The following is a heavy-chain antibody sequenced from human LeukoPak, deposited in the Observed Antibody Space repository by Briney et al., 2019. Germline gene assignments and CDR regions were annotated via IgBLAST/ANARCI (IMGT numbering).Heavy chain of an antibody. CDR3: ARGIRGLRLGELSAIPYY. CDR2: INPNSGGT. D-gene: IGHD3-16*02. V-gene: IGHV1-2*02. J-gene: IGHJ4*02. Sequence: ASVKVSCKASGYTFTVYYMHWVRQAPGQGLEWMGWINPNSGGTNYAQKFQGRVTMTRDTSISTAYLELSRLRSDDTAVYYCARGIRGLRLGELSAIPYYWGQGTLVTVSS. CDR1: GYTFTVYY.